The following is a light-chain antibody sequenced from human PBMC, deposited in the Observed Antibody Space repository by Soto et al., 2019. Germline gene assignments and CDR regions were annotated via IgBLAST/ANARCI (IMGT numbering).Light chain of an antibody. CDR2: AVS. Sequence: DIQMTQSPSSLSASVGDRVTVTCRTSQNIYNYLNWYQQKPGKAPKLLIYAVSSVQSGVPLRFSGSGSGTDFTLTISSRQPEDFATYYCQQTHSTPVTFGQGTRLEIK. CDR1: QNIYNY. CDR3: QQTHSTPVT. J-gene: IGKJ5*01. V-gene: IGKV1-39*01.